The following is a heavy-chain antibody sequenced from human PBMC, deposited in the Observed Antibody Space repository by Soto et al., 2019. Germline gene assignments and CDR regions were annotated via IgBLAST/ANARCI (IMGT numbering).Heavy chain of an antibody. Sequence: SETLSLTCTVSGGSISSSSYYWGWIRQPPGKGLEWIGSIYYSGSTYYNPSLKSRVTISVDTSKNQFSLKLSSVSAADTAVYYCARELDQLLPFDYWGQGTLVTVSS. D-gene: IGHD1-1*01. J-gene: IGHJ4*02. CDR2: IYYSGST. CDR3: ARELDQLLPFDY. CDR1: GGSISSSSYY. V-gene: IGHV4-39*01.